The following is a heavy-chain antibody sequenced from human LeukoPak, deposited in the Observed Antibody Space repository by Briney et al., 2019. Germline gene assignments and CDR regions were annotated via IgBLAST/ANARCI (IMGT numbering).Heavy chain of an antibody. D-gene: IGHD1-1*01. CDR2: VYYSGST. CDR3: AKYIRDSGTYNFDY. CDR1: GGSISSYY. J-gene: IGHJ4*02. V-gene: IGHV4-59*01. Sequence: SETLSLTCTVSGGSISSYYWSWIRQPPGKGLEWIGYVYYSGSTNYNPSLKSRVTISVDTSKNQFSLKLSSVTAADTAVYYCAKYIRDSGTYNFDYWGQGTLVTVSS.